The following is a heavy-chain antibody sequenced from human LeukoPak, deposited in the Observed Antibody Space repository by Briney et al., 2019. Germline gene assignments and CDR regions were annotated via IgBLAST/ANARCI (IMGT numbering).Heavy chain of an antibody. CDR2: IYTSGST. J-gene: IGHJ3*02. CDR3: ARVHYYDSSGYYPPAFDI. D-gene: IGHD3-22*01. Sequence: SQTLSLTCTVSGGSISSGSYYWSWIRQPAGKGLEWIGRIYTSGSTNYNPSLKSRVTISVDTSKNQFSLKLSSVTAADTAGYYCARVHYYDSSGYYPPAFDIWGQGTMVTVSS. V-gene: IGHV4-61*02. CDR1: GGSISSGSYY.